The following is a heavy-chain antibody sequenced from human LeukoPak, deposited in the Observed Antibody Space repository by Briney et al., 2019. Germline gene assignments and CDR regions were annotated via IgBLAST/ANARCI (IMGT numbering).Heavy chain of an antibody. Sequence: PSETLSLTCTVSGGSISSYYSSWIRQPPGKGLEWIGYIYYSGSTNYNPSLKSRVTISVDTSKNQFSLKLSSVTAADTAVFFFEQKAAYEILTGYSGALDYWGQGTLVTVSS. J-gene: IGHJ4*02. CDR3: EQKAAYEILTGYSGALDY. CDR1: GGSISSYY. CDR2: IYYSGST. V-gene: IGHV4-59*01. D-gene: IGHD3-9*01.